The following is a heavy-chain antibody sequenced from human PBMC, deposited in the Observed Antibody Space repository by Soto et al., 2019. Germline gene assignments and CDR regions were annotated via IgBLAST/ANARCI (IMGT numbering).Heavy chain of an antibody. Sequence: EVQLVESGGGLVQPGGSLRLSCAASGFTFSSHWMSWVRQAPGKRLEWVSNIQQNGDEEQYSDSVKGRFTLSRDNAKNSLYLQMNILRAEDTAVYYCAKSDGYSFDIRGQGKMFTVSS. CDR1: GFTFSSHW. CDR2: IQQNGDEE. D-gene: IGHD5-18*01. V-gene: IGHV3-7*01. CDR3: AKSDGYSFDI. J-gene: IGHJ3*02.